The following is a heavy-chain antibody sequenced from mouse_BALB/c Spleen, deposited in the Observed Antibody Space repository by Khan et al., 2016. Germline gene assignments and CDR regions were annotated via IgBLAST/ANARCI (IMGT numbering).Heavy chain of an antibody. CDR3: AREGLRRGFAY. CDR2: ISDGGSYT. V-gene: IGHV5-4*02. J-gene: IGHJ3*01. CDR1: GFTFSDYY. D-gene: IGHD2-4*01. Sequence: EVELVESGGGLVKPGGSLKLSCAASGFTFSDYYMYWVRQTPEKRLEWVATISDGGSYTYYPDSVKGRFTISRDNAKNNLYLQMSMLKSEDTSIYYCAREGLRRGFAYWGQGTLVTVSA.